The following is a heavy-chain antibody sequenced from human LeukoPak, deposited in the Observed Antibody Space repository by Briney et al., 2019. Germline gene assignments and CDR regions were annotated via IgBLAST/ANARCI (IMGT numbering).Heavy chain of an antibody. CDR3: ASSSKDEGDSSGYYFY. CDR2: INHSGST. Sequence: SETLSLTCAVYGGSFSGYYWSWIRQPPGKGLEWIGEINHSGSTNYNPSLKSRVTISVDTSKNQFSLKLSSVTAADTAVYYCASSSKDEGDSSGYYFYWGQGTLVTVSS. V-gene: IGHV4-34*01. J-gene: IGHJ4*02. D-gene: IGHD3-22*01. CDR1: GGSFSGYY.